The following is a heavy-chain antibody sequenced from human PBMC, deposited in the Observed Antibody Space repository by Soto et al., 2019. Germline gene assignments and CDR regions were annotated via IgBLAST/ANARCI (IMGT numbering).Heavy chain of an antibody. J-gene: IGHJ6*02. CDR2: IKTSGGVGAT. CDR1: GFSFHEAW. Sequence: EVQLVESAGGLVKPGGSLRLSCVASGFSFHEAWMNWVRQAPGEGLEWVGRIKTSGGVGATDYAAPVQGRFTPSRDDSINALYLHMNSLRTEDTAMYYCTTGSVVGIWGQGTTVTVSS. D-gene: IGHD1-26*01. CDR3: TTGSVVGI. V-gene: IGHV3-15*07.